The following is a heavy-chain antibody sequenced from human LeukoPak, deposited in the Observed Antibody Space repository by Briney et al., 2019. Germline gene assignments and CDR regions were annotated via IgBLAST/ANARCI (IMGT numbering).Heavy chain of an antibody. CDR3: ARDYDSGSYPFDY. J-gene: IGHJ4*02. Sequence: GGSLRLSCAASGFTLSSYTMNWVRQAPGKGLEWVANIKQDGSEKYYVDSVKGRFTISRDNAKNSLYLQMNSLRAEDTAVYYCARDYDSGSYPFDYWGQGTLVTVSS. CDR1: GFTLSSYT. V-gene: IGHV3-7*01. CDR2: IKQDGSEK. D-gene: IGHD1-26*01.